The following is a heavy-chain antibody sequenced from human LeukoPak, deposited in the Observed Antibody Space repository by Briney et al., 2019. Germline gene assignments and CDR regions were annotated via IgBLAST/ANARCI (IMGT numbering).Heavy chain of an antibody. CDR1: GGTFSNYA. V-gene: IGHV1-69*05. CDR3: ARGGAGIVIVPAADY. CDR2: IIPIFGTA. J-gene: IGHJ4*02. Sequence: SVKVSCKASGGTFSNYAISWVRQAPGQGLEWMGGIIPIFGTANYAQKLQGRVTMTTDTSTSTAYMELRSLRSDDTAVYYCARGGAGIVIVPAADYWGQGTLVTVSS. D-gene: IGHD2-2*01.